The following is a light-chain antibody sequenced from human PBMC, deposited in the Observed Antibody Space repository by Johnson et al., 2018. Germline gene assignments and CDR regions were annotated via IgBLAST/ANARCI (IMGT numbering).Light chain of an antibody. V-gene: IGLV1-51*02. Sequence: QSVLTQPHSVSAAPGQKVTISCSGSSSNIGNNYVSWYQQLQGTAPKLLIYENNKRPSGIPDRFSGSKSGTSATLGITGLQTGDEADYYRGTWDSSLSAGNVFGTGTKVTVL. CDR1: SSNIGNNY. CDR3: GTWDSSLSAGNV. CDR2: ENN. J-gene: IGLJ1*01.